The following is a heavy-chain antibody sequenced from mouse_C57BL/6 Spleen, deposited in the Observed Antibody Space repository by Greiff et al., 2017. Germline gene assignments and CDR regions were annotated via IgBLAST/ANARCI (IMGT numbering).Heavy chain of an antibody. J-gene: IGHJ4*01. CDR2: ISSGSSTI. CDR1: GFTFSDYG. D-gene: IGHD1-1*01. Sequence: EVQGVESGGGLVKPGGSLKLSCAASGFTFSDYGMHWVRQAPEKGLEWVAYISSGSSTIYYADTVKGRFTISRDNATNTLFLQITSLRSEDTAMYYCARPGYYGSSYVGYAMDYWGQGTSVTVSS. CDR3: ARPGYYGSSYVGYAMDY. V-gene: IGHV5-17*01.